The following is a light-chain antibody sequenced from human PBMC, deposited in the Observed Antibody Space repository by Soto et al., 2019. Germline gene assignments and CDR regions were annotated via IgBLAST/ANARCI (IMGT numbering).Light chain of an antibody. J-gene: IGLJ1*01. Sequence: QSALTQPPSASGSPGQSVTISRTGTSSDVGGYNYVSWYQQHPGRAPKLMIYEVSKRPSGVPDRFSGSKSGNTASLTVSGLQTEDEADYYCSSYAGSNNQVFGTGTKVTVL. CDR1: SSDVGGYNY. V-gene: IGLV2-8*01. CDR3: SSYAGSNNQV. CDR2: EVS.